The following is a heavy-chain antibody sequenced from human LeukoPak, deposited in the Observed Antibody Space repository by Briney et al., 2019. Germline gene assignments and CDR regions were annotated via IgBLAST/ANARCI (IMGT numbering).Heavy chain of an antibody. CDR1: GYTFTGYY. V-gene: IGHV1-2*06. J-gene: IGHJ4*02. CDR2: INPNSGGT. Sequence: ASVRVSCKASGYTFTGYYMHWVRQAPGQGLEWMGRINPNSGGTNSAQKFQGRVTMTRDTSISTAYMELSRLRSDDTAVYYCAREGDSSGMFDYWGQGTLVTVSS. CDR3: AREGDSSGMFDY. D-gene: IGHD3-22*01.